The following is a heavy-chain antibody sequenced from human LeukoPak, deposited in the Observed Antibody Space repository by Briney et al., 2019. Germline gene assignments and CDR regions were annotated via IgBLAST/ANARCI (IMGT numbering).Heavy chain of an antibody. CDR1: GFTFDDYA. CDR3: AKGPIFRLQQLSPNFDY. V-gene: IGHV3-9*01. Sequence: GGSLRLSCAASGFTFDDYAMHWVRQAPGKGLEWVSGISWNSGSIGYADSVKGRFTISRDNAKNSLYLQMNSLRAEDTALYYCAKGPIFRLQQLSPNFDYWGQGTLVTVSS. CDR2: ISWNSGSI. D-gene: IGHD6-13*01. J-gene: IGHJ4*02.